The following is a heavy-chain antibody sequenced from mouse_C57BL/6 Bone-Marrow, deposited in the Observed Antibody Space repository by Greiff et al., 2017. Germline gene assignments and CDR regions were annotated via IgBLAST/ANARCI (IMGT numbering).Heavy chain of an antibody. CDR3: ARSGWGSYPLFDY. V-gene: IGHV1-55*01. CDR2: IYPGSGST. Sequence: QVQLQQPGAELVKPGASVKMSCKASGYTFTSYWITWVKQRPGQGLEWIGDIYPGSGSTNYNEKFKSKATMTVATYSSTAYMQRSSLTSEDAAVYYCARSGWGSYPLFDYWGQGTTLTVSS. CDR1: GYTFTSYW. J-gene: IGHJ2*01. D-gene: IGHD2-10*01.